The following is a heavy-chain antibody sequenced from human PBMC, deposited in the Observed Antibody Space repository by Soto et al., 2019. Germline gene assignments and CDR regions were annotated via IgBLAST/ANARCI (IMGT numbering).Heavy chain of an antibody. V-gene: IGHV4-31*03. CDR3: ARDSSGYSSAFDI. Sequence: TLSLTCTVSGGSISSGGYYWSWIRQHPGKGLEWIGYIYYSGSTYYNPSLKSRVTISVDTSKNQFSLKLSSVTAADTAVYYCARDSSGYSSAFDIWGQGTMVTVSS. J-gene: IGHJ3*02. D-gene: IGHD3-22*01. CDR2: IYYSGST. CDR1: GGSISSGGYY.